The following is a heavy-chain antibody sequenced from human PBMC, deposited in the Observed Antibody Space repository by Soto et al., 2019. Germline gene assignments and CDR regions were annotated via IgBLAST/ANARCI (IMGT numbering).Heavy chain of an antibody. CDR1: GYIYSNYG. CDR3: ARDYNSAWSTYFDY. CDR2: ISAYTGNT. Sequence: SVKVSCKDSGYIYSNYGSNWVRQAPGQGLEWMGWISAYTGNTNYAQKVQDRVTMTTDTSTNTAYMELRSLRSDDTAIYYCARDYNSAWSTYFDYWGQGTLVTVSS. V-gene: IGHV1-18*01. J-gene: IGHJ4*02. D-gene: IGHD6-19*01.